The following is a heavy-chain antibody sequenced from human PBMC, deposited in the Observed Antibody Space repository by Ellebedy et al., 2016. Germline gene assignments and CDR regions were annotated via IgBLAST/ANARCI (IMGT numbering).Heavy chain of an antibody. Sequence: GESLKISXAASGFTFSSYAMSWVRQAPGKGLEWVSAISGSGGSTYYADSVKGRFTISRDNSKNTLYLQMNSLRAEDTAVYYCAREAVAGNYYGMDVWGQGTTVTVSS. CDR2: ISGSGGST. J-gene: IGHJ6*02. V-gene: IGHV3-23*01. CDR1: GFTFSSYA. D-gene: IGHD6-19*01. CDR3: AREAVAGNYYGMDV.